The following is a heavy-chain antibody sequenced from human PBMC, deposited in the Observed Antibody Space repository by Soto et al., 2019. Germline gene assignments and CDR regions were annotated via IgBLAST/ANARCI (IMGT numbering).Heavy chain of an antibody. CDR2: VYYNGFT. CDR3: ARQDDFWSGSGHMDV. Sequence: PSQTLSLTCTVFGGSISSSNYYWGWIRQPPGKGLEWIGFVYYNGFTYFSPSLKSRVTISIDTSKNQFSLKLSSVTAADTAVYYCARQDDFWSGSGHMDVLGTGTTVTVSS. D-gene: IGHD3-3*01. J-gene: IGHJ6*03. CDR1: GGSISSSNYY. V-gene: IGHV4-39*01.